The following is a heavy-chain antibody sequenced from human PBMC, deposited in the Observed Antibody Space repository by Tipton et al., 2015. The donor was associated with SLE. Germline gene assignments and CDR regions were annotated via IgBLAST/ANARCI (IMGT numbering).Heavy chain of an antibody. V-gene: IGHV4-30-4*08. CDR1: GGSISSGDYY. J-gene: IGHJ4*02. CDR3: AGLRAWGVSY. CDR2: IFYSGST. Sequence: TLSLTCTVSGGSISSGDYYWNWIRQHPGKGLEWIGYIFYSGSTYNNPSLKSRATISIDTSKNQFSLEVTAESDADTALYYCAGLRAWGVSYWGQGIRVTVSS. D-gene: IGHD5-12*01.